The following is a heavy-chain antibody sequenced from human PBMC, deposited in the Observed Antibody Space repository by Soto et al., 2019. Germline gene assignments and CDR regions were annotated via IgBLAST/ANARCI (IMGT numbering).Heavy chain of an antibody. J-gene: IGHJ4*02. CDR3: ARRKTCYDYGSGGFDY. Sequence: PSETLSLTCTVSGGSIISSSNYWGWIRQPPGKGLEWIGSIYYSGITYYNPSLKSRVTISVDTSRNQFSLKLSSVTAADTAVYYCARRKTCYDYGSGGFDYWGQGTLVTVSS. CDR1: GGSIISSSNY. CDR2: IYYSGIT. V-gene: IGHV4-39*01. D-gene: IGHD3-10*01.